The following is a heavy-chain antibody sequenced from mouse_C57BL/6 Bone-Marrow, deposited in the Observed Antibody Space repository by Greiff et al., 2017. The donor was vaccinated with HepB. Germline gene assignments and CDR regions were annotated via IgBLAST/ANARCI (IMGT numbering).Heavy chain of an antibody. V-gene: IGHV1-19*01. CDR1: GYTFTDYY. CDR3: ARVRYGSSWFAY. CDR2: INPYNGGT. D-gene: IGHD1-1*01. Sequence: VQLQQSGPVLVKPGASVKMSCKASGYTFTDYYMNWVKQSHGKSLEWIGVINPYNGGTSYNQKFKGKATLTVDKSSSTAYMELNSLTSEDSAVYYCARVRYGSSWFAYWGQGTLVTVSA. J-gene: IGHJ3*01.